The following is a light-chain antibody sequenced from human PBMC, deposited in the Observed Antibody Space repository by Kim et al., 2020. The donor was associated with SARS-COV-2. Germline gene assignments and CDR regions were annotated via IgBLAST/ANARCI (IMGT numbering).Light chain of an antibody. V-gene: IGKV3-20*01. CDR1: QSVSFTY. J-gene: IGKJ1*01. CDR2: GAS. Sequence: EIVLTQSPSTLSLSPGDRATLSCRASQSVSFTYLAWYQQKPGQAPRLLIFGASSRAAGIPDRFSASGSGTDFTLTISRLEPEDLAVYYCQQYGTPPRTFGQGTKVDIK. CDR3: QQYGTPPRT.